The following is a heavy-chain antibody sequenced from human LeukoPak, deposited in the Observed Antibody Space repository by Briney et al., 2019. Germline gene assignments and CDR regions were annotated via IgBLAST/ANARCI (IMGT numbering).Heavy chain of an antibody. V-gene: IGHV4-39*01. CDR1: GGSISSSSYY. CDR2: IYYSGST. Sequence: PSETLSLTCTVSGGSISSSSYYWGWIRQPPGKGLEWIGSIYYSGSTYYNPSLKSRVTISVDTSKNQFSLKLSSVTAADTAVYYCARQTYYYDSSGYGRVYWGQGTLVTVSS. CDR3: ARQTYYYDSSGYGRVY. D-gene: IGHD3-22*01. J-gene: IGHJ4*02.